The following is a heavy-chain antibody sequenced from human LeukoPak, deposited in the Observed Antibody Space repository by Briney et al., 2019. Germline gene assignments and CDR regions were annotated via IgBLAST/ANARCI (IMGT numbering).Heavy chain of an antibody. Sequence: GGSLRLSCAASGFTFSSYWMSWVRQAPGKGLEWVANIKQDGSEKYYVDSVKGRFTISRDNAKNTLYLQMNSLRAEDTAVYYCAKGGLLVASFDYWGQGTLVTVSS. V-gene: IGHV3-7*03. D-gene: IGHD5-12*01. CDR2: IKQDGSEK. CDR1: GFTFSSYW. CDR3: AKGGLLVASFDY. J-gene: IGHJ4*02.